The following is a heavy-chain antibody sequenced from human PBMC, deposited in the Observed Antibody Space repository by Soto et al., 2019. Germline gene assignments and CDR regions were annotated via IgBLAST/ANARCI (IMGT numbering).Heavy chain of an antibody. J-gene: IGHJ4*02. CDR1: GGSISSGDYY. CDR2: IYYSGST. V-gene: IGHV4-30-4*01. CDR3: AIYGGISVYFDY. D-gene: IGHD4-17*01. Sequence: QVQLQESGPGLVKPSQTLSLTCTVSGGSISSGDYYWSWIRQPPGKGLEWIGYIYYSGSTYYKPSLKSRVTISVDTSKNQFSLKLSSVTAAATAVYYCAIYGGISVYFDYWGQGTLVTVSS.